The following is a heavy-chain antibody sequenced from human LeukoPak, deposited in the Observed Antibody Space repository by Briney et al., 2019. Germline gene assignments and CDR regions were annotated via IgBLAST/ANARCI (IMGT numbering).Heavy chain of an antibody. CDR3: ARTRYYYNSRNYGAPYYFDY. D-gene: IGHD3-10*01. CDR2: IYHNGST. J-gene: IGHJ4*02. CDR1: GYSITSGYY. V-gene: IGHV4-38-2*02. Sequence: SETLSLTCSVSGYSITSGYYWGWIRQPPGKGLEWIGTIYHNGSTSYNPSLKSRVTISVDTSKNQFSLRLNSVIAADTAVYYCARTRYYYNSRNYGAPYYFDYWGQGTLVTVSS.